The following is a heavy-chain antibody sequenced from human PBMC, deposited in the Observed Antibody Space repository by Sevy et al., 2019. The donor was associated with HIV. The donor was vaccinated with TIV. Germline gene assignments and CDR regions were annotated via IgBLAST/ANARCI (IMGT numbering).Heavy chain of an antibody. CDR3: ARDYILTSYYKPENYYYYNGMDV. CDR2: ISSSSSYT. V-gene: IGHV3-11*06. J-gene: IGHJ6*02. D-gene: IGHD3-9*01. CDR1: GFTFSDYY. Sequence: GGSLRLSCAASGFTFSDYYMSWIRQAPGKGLEWVSYISSSSSYTNYADSVKGRFTISRDNAKNSLYLQMNSLRAEDTAVYYCARDYILTSYYKPENYYYYNGMDVWGQGTTVTVSS.